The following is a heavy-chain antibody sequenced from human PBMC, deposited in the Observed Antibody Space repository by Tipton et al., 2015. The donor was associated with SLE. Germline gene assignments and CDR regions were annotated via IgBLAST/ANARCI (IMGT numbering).Heavy chain of an antibody. CDR3: AREGRPNAFDI. J-gene: IGHJ3*02. CDR1: GFSVSVYW. Sequence: AVSGFSVSVYWMSWVRQAPGKGLEWVANTNQDGSVKFYVDSVRGRFTISGDRAKNSLSLQMNSLRVEDTAVYYCAREGRPNAFDIWGQGTTVTISS. V-gene: IGHV3-7*01. CDR2: TNQDGSVK.